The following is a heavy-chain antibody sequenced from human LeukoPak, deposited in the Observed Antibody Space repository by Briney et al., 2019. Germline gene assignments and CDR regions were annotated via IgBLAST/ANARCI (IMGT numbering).Heavy chain of an antibody. D-gene: IGHD6-19*01. CDR2: ISYDGSNK. V-gene: IGHV3-30*04. Sequence: GGSLRLSCAASGFTFSSYAMHWVRQAPGKGLEWVAVISYDGSNKYYADSVKGRFTISRDNSKNTLYLQMNSLRAEDTAVYYCARDPLGYSSGWSQKKYYYYGMDVWGQGTTVTVSS. CDR3: ARDPLGYSSGWSQKKYYYYGMDV. J-gene: IGHJ6*02. CDR1: GFTFSSYA.